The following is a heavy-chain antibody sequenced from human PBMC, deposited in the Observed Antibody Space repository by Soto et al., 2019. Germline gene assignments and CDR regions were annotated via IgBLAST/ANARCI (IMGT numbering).Heavy chain of an antibody. CDR1: GFTFSSYA. J-gene: IGHJ4*02. V-gene: IGHV3-23*01. D-gene: IGHD6-13*01. Sequence: GGSLRLSCAASGFTFSSYAMSWVRQAPGKGLEWVSAISGSGGSKYYADSVKGRFTISRDNSKNTLYLQMNSLRAEDTAVYYCAIGGSWYGQYYFDYWGQGTLVTVSS. CDR3: AIGGSWYGQYYFDY. CDR2: ISGSGGSK.